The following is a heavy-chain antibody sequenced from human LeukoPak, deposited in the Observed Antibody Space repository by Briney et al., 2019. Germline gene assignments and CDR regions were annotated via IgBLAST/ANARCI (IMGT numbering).Heavy chain of an antibody. D-gene: IGHD3-16*02. CDR2: ISVYNGST. Sequence: ASVKVSCKASGYTFSSYGISWVRQAPGQGLEWMGWISVYNGSTNYAQKFQGRVTMTTDTSTSTAYMELRSLRSDDTAVYYCARDQYDSVWGSHRPYFDYWGQGTLVTVSS. CDR1: GYTFSSYG. J-gene: IGHJ4*02. V-gene: IGHV1-18*01. CDR3: ARDQYDSVWGSHRPYFDY.